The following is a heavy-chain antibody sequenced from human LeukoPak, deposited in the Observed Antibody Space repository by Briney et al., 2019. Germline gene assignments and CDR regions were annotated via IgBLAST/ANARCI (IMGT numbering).Heavy chain of an antibody. J-gene: IGHJ3*02. V-gene: IGHV1-46*02. CDR2: INPSGGST. CDR3: ARVGGSYYGDAFDI. D-gene: IGHD1-26*01. CDR1: GYTFNSCY. Sequence: ASVKVSCKASGYTFNSCYMHWVRQAPGQGLEWMGIINPSGGSTSYAQKFQGRVTMTRDTSKSTVYMELGSLRSEDTDVYYCARVGGSYYGDAFDIWGQGTMVTVSS.